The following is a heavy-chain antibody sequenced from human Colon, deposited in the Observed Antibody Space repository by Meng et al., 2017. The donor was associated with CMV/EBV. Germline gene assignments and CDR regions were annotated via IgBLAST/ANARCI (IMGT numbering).Heavy chain of an antibody. CDR3: TRLGGSKPFDY. CDR2: ISFFGTGGNTI. D-gene: IGHD3-16*01. Sequence: GESLKISCAASGFTFSSYEMSWVRQFPGKGLEWVSFISFFGTGGNTISYADSVKGRFTISRDNAKSSLYLQMNGLRAEDTAVYYCTRLGGSKPFDYWGQGTLVTVSS. V-gene: IGHV3-48*03. CDR1: GFTFSSYE. J-gene: IGHJ4*02.